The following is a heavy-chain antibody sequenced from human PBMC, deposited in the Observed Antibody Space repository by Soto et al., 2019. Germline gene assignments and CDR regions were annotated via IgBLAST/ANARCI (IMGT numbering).Heavy chain of an antibody. V-gene: IGHV4-4*02. J-gene: IGHJ6*02. CDR2: IYHSGST. D-gene: IGHD6-13*01. CDR1: GGSISSSNW. CDR3: ARDLGSSSWYYYYYGMDV. Sequence: SETLSLTCAVSGGSISSSNWWSWVRQPPGKGLEWIGEIYHSGSTNYNPSLKSRVTISVDKSKNQFSLKLSSVTAADTAVYYCARDLGSSSWYYYYYGMDVWGQGTTATVSS.